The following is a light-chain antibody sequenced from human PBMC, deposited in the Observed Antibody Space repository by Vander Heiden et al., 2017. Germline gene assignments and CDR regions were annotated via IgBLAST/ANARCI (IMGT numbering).Light chain of an antibody. CDR3: QQYYNTPGGT. J-gene: IGKJ1*01. CDR2: WAS. V-gene: IGKV4-1*01. Sequence: DIVLTQSPDPLAVSLGERATINCKSSQSVLYSSNNKNYLAWYQQKPGQPPKMLIYWASTRESGVPDRFSGSGSGTDFTLTISSLQAEDVAVYYCQQYYNTPGGTFGQGTKVEIK. CDR1: QSVLYSSNNKNY.